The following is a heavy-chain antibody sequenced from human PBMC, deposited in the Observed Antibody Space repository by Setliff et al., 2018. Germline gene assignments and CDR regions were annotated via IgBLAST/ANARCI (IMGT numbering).Heavy chain of an antibody. CDR3: TRGTFSDFWSGDYYDY. J-gene: IGHJ4*02. CDR2: ISSDSRTI. V-gene: IGHV3-48*01. CDR1: GFTFSSYS. Sequence: GGSLRLSCAASGFTFSSYSMNWVRQAPGRGLEWISFISSDSRTIYYADSVKGRFTISRDNAKNSLDLQMNSLRAEDSAMYYCTRGTFSDFWSGDYYDYWGQGTLVTVSS. D-gene: IGHD3-3*01.